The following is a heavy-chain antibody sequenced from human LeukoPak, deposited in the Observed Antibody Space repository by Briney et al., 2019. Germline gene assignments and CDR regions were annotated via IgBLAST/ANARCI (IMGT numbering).Heavy chain of an antibody. V-gene: IGHV3-21*01. CDR1: RFTFSSYS. CDR2: ISSSSSYI. D-gene: IGHD3-10*01. Sequence: GGSLRLSCAASRFTFSSYSMNWVRQAPGKGLEWVSSISSSSSYISYADPVHGRFTISRDNTKNSLYLQINSLRAEDTAVYYCARDALPYYYGSGINYYYYYMDVWGKGTTVTISS. CDR3: ARDALPYYYGSGINYYYYYMDV. J-gene: IGHJ6*03.